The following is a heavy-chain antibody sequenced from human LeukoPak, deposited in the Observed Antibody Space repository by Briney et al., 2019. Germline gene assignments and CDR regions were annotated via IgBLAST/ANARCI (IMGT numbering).Heavy chain of an antibody. J-gene: IGHJ3*02. V-gene: IGHV3-53*01. CDR2: IYSGGST. D-gene: IGHD3-22*01. CDR1: GFTVSSNY. Sequence: PGGSLRLSCAASGFTVSSNYMSWVRQAPGKGMEWVSVIYSGGSTYYADSVKGRFTISRHNSKNPLYLQMNSLRAEDTAVYYCAKNHDSISYHTDDAFDIWGPGTMVTVSS. CDR3: AKNHDSISYHTDDAFDI.